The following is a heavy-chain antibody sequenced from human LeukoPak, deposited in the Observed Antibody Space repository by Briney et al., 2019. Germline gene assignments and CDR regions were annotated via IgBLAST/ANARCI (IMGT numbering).Heavy chain of an antibody. CDR2: INLNNGAT. Sequence: GASVKVSCKASGFTFTAYYLYWVRQAPGQGLECVGFINLNNGATGYAQNFQGRVTMTRDTSISTAFMELSSLRSDDTAIYYCAKGAYDYIEIGYFDSWGQGTLVTVSS. J-gene: IGHJ4*02. CDR3: AKGAYDYIEIGYFDS. CDR1: GFTFTAYY. V-gene: IGHV1-2*02. D-gene: IGHD5-12*01.